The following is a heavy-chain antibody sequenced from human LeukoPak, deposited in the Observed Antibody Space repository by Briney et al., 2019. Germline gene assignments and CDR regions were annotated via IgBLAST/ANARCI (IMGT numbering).Heavy chain of an antibody. CDR1: GYTFTSYY. J-gene: IGHJ2*01. CDR3: ARDSGGWYWYFDL. Sequence: ASVKVSCKASGYTFTSYYMHWVRQAPGQGLEWMGIINPSGGSTSYAQKFQGRVTMTRDTSTSTVYMELSSLRSEDTAGYYCARDSGGWYWYFDLWGRGTLVTVSS. CDR2: INPSGGST. D-gene: IGHD6-19*01. V-gene: IGHV1-46*01.